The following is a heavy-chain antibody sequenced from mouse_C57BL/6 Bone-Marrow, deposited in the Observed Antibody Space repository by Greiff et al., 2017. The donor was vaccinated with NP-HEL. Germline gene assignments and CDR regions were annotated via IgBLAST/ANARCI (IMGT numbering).Heavy chain of an antibody. D-gene: IGHD1-1*01. CDR1: GYTFTSYG. V-gene: IGHV1-81*01. J-gene: IGHJ1*03. CDR3: AREGLLRSYFDV. CDR2: IYPRSGNT. Sequence: VKLMESGAELARPGASVKLSCKASGYTFTSYGISWVKQRTGQGLEWIGEIYPRSGNTYYNEKFKGKATLTADKSSSTAYMELRSLTSEDSAVYFCAREGLLRSYFDVWGTGTTVTVSS.